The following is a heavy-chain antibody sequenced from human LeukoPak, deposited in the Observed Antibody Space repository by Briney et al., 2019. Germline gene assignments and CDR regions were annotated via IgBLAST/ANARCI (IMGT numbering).Heavy chain of an antibody. D-gene: IGHD4-23*01. CDR3: AREGGGNPPHY. J-gene: IGHJ4*02. CDR1: GGSISSGGYS. V-gene: IGHV4-30-2*01. CDR2: IYHSGST. Sequence: SETLSLTCAVSGGSISSGGYSWSWIRQPPGKGLEWIGYIYHSGSTYYNPSLKSRVTISVDRSKNQFSLKLSSVTAADTAVYYCAREGGGNPPHYWGQGTLVTVSS.